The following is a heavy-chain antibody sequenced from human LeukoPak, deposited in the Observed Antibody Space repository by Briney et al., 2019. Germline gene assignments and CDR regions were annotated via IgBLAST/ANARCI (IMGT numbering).Heavy chain of an antibody. J-gene: IGHJ4*02. D-gene: IGHD6-19*01. CDR2: IYYSGST. CDR1: GFTFSNSG. Sequence: TLRLSCAASGFTFSNSGMSWVRQAPGKGLEWIGYIYYSGSTNYNPSLKSRVTISLDTSKNQFSLKLSSVTAADTAVYYCARDSEVSSGWYPFDYWGQRTLVTVSS. CDR3: ARDSEVSSGWYPFDY. V-gene: IGHV4-59*01.